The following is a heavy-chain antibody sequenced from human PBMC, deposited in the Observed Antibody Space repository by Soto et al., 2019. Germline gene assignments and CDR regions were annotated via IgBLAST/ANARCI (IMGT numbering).Heavy chain of an antibody. CDR2: ISAYKGNT. J-gene: IGHJ4*02. V-gene: IGHV1-18*01. CDR3: ARDVGYCSGECHSPVDH. D-gene: IGHD2-8*02. Sequence: QVQLVQSGVEVKKPGASVKVSCKTSGYTFISYGISWMRQAPGQGLEWMGWISAYKGNTKFAQKFLDRLTMTIDTSASTAYVDLKSLTSYDTAVYYCARDVGYCSGECHSPVDHWGQGSLFTVSS. CDR1: GYTFISYG.